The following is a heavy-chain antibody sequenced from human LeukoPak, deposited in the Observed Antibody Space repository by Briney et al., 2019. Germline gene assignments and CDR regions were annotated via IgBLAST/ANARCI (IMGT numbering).Heavy chain of an antibody. V-gene: IGHV3-7*05. J-gene: IGHJ4*02. CDR3: ASLHFYASEY. D-gene: IGHD2/OR15-2a*01. Sequence: PGGSLRLSCAASGLSFSDYWMTWVRQAPGKALEWVATIKEDGSRKYYVDSVKGRFTISRDNAKNSLYLHMNSVRAEDTAVYFCASLHFYASEYWGQGTLVTVSS. CDR1: GLSFSDYW. CDR2: IKEDGSRK.